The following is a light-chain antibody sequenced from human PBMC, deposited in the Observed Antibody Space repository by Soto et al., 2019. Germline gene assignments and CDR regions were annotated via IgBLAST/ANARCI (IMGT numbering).Light chain of an antibody. CDR3: QQYGSSTET. Sequence: EIVMTQSPATLSVSPGERATLSCRASQSIRTNLAWYRRKPGQAPRLLIFGASTRATGIPTRFSGGGSGTDFTLTISSLQSEDFAVYYCQQYGSSTETFGQGTKVDIK. CDR2: GAS. J-gene: IGKJ1*01. V-gene: IGKV3D-15*01. CDR1: QSIRTN.